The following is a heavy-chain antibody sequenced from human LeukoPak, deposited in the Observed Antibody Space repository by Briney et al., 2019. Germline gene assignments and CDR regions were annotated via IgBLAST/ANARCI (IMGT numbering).Heavy chain of an antibody. Sequence: GGSLRLSCAASGFTFSSYAMHWVRQAPGKGLEWVAVVWYDGSKTYSADSVKGRITISRDDSENTLYLQMNSLRAEDTAVSYCARGVDYYDSSGTIDYWGQGTLVTVSS. D-gene: IGHD3-22*01. V-gene: IGHV3-33*01. CDR2: VWYDGSKT. J-gene: IGHJ4*02. CDR1: GFTFSSYA. CDR3: ARGVDYYDSSGTIDY.